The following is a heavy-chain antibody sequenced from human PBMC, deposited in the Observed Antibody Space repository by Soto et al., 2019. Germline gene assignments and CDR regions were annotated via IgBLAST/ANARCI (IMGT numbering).Heavy chain of an antibody. CDR3: ARAQNVDIVATILTGNWFEP. CDR1: GGSFSGYY. CDR2: INHSGST. Sequence: SETLSLTCAVYGGSFSGYYWSWIRQPPGKGLEWIGEINHSGSTNYNPSLKSRVTISVDTSKNQFSLKLSSVTAADTAVYYCARAQNVDIVATILTGNWFEPWGQGTLVTVSS. D-gene: IGHD5-12*01. V-gene: IGHV4-34*01. J-gene: IGHJ5*02.